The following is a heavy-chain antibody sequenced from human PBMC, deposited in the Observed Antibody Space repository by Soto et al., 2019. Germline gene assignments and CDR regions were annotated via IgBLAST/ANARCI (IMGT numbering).Heavy chain of an antibody. V-gene: IGHV4-39*01. D-gene: IGHD2-2*01. CDR3: ARHIVVVPAAMGDNWFDP. CDR1: GGSISSSSYY. CDR2: IYYSGST. J-gene: IGHJ5*02. Sequence: SETLSLTCTVSGGSISSSSYYWGWIRQPPGKGLEWIGSIYYSGSTYSNPSLKSRVTISVDTSKNQFSLKLSSVTAADTAVYYCARHIVVVPAAMGDNWFDPWGQGTLVTVSS.